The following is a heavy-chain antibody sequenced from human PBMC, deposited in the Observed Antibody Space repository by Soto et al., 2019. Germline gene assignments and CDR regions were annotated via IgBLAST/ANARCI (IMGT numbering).Heavy chain of an antibody. Sequence: QVQLVESGGGVVQPGRSLRLFCAASGFTFSSYGMHWVRQAPGKGLEWVAVIWYDGSNKYYADSVKGRFTISRNNSKNTLYLQMNSQRAEDTAVYYCARDMGAAMSYDYYFDYWGQGTLVTVSS. D-gene: IGHD5-18*01. CDR3: ARDMGAAMSYDYYFDY. CDR1: GFTFSSYG. CDR2: IWYDGSNK. V-gene: IGHV3-33*01. J-gene: IGHJ4*02.